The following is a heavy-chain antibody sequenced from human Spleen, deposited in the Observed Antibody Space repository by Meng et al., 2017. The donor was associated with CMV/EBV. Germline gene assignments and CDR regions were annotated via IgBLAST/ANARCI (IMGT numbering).Heavy chain of an antibody. CDR1: GGSMGRGTYH. V-gene: IGHV4-39*07. D-gene: IGHD3-10*01. J-gene: IGHJ5*02. Sequence: CTVSGGSMGRGTYHCAWIRQPPGKGLEWIGSIYYSGTTYYNPSLKSRVTISGDTSKNQFYLSLHSLTAADTAVYYCALTMDNWFDPWGQGTLVTVSS. CDR2: IYYSGTT. CDR3: ALTMDNWFDP.